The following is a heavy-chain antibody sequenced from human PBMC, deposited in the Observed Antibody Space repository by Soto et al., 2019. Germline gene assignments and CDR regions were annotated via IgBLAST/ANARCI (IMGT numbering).Heavy chain of an antibody. J-gene: IGHJ6*02. CDR2: IYYSGST. CDR3: ARDCGSYSICYGMDV. D-gene: IGHD1-26*01. Sequence: PSETLSLTCTVSGGSISSYYWSWIRQPPGKGLEWIGYIYYSGSTNYNPSLKSRVTISVDTSKNQFSLKLSSVTAADTAVYYCARDCGSYSICYGMDVWGQGTTVTVSS. V-gene: IGHV4-59*01. CDR1: GGSISSYY.